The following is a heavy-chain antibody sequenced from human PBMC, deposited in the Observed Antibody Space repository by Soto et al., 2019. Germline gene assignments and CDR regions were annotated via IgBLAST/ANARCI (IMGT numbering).Heavy chain of an antibody. J-gene: IGHJ4*02. D-gene: IGHD2-2*01. CDR2: INDSGDFT. Sequence: EVQLLESGGGLVQPGGSLRLSCAASGFSFSTCAMLWVRQAPGKGLEWVSGINDSGDFTVYSDSVKGRFTISRDNSKNTVFLQMNILRAEDTALYYCATGRYCSSAACLAADWGQGALITVSS. CDR1: GFSFSTCA. V-gene: IGHV3-23*01. CDR3: ATGRYCSSAACLAAD.